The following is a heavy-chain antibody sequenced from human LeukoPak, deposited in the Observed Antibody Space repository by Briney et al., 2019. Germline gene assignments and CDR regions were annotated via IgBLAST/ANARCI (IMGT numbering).Heavy chain of an antibody. J-gene: IGHJ4*02. V-gene: IGHV1-2*06. CDR3: ARDLYRSGYGFDY. CDR1: GYTFTGYY. D-gene: IGHD5-12*01. Sequence: ASVKVSCKASGYTFTGYYMHWVRQAPGQGLEWMGRINPNSGGTNYAQKFQGRVTMTRDTSISTAYMELSRLRSDDTAVYYCARDLYRSGYGFDYWGQGTLVTVSS. CDR2: INPNSGGT.